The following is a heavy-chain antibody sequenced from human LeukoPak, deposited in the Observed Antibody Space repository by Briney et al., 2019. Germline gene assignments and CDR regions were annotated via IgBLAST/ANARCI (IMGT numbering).Heavy chain of an antibody. Sequence: PGRSLRLSCAASGFTFSRYGMHWVRQAPGKGLEWVAVIWHDGSYGYYADSVKGRFTISRDSSKNTLYLQMNSLRAEDTAVYYCAKDGVGATSLDCWGQGTLVTVSS. D-gene: IGHD1-26*01. J-gene: IGHJ4*02. CDR2: IWHDGSYG. CDR3: AKDGVGATSLDC. CDR1: GFTFSRYG. V-gene: IGHV3-33*06.